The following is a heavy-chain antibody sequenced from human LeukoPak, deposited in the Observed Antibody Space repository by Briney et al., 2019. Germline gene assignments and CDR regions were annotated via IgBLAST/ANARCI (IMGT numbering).Heavy chain of an antibody. CDR3: ARSSYCSGGSCYPWGIDY. CDR1: GFTFSSYT. D-gene: IGHD2-15*01. J-gene: IGHJ4*02. Sequence: TGGSLRLSCAASGFTFSSYTMDWVRQAPGKGLEWVAVISYDGSNKHYGDSVKGRFTISRDNSKNTLYLQMNSLRPEDTAVYYCARSSYCSGGSCYPWGIDYWGQGTLITVSS. CDR2: ISYDGSNK. V-gene: IGHV3-30-3*01.